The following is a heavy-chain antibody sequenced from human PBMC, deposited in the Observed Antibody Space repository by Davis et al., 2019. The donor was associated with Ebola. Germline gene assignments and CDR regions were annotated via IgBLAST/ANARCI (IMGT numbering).Heavy chain of an antibody. CDR2: INHSGST. J-gene: IGHJ5*02. V-gene: IGHV4-34*01. D-gene: IGHD6-13*01. Sequence: PSETLSLTCAVYGGSFSGYYWSWIRQPPGKGLEWTGEINHSGSTNYNPSLKSRVTMSVDTSKNQFSLKLSSVTAADTAVYYCARDPGIAAAYNWFDPWGQGTLVTVSS. CDR3: ARDPGIAAAYNWFDP. CDR1: GGSFSGYY.